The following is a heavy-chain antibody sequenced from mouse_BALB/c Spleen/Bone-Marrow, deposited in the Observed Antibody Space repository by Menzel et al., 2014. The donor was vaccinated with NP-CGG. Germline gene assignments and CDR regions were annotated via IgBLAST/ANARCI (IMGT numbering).Heavy chain of an antibody. CDR1: GYTFTSYW. D-gene: IGHD2-3*01. Sequence: VQLQQSGAELVKPGASVKLSCKASGYTFTSYWMHWVKQRPGQGLEWIGEIDPSDSYTNYNQKFKGKATLTVDKPSSTAYMHLSSRTSEDSAVYYCARYGGYFPWFAYWGQGTLVTVSA. CDR3: ARYGGYFPWFAY. J-gene: IGHJ3*01. V-gene: IGHV1-69*02. CDR2: IDPSDSYT.